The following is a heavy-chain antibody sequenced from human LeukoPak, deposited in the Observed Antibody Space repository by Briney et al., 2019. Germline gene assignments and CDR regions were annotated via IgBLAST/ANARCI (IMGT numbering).Heavy chain of an antibody. CDR2: ISGSGGST. Sequence: PGGSLRLSCAASGFTFSSYAMSWVRQAPGEGLEWVSAISGSGGSTYYADSVKGRFTISRDNSKNTLYLQMNSLRAEDTAVYYCAKDRDIQEYYYYYMDVWGKGTTVTVSS. J-gene: IGHJ6*03. CDR3: AKDRDIQEYYYYYMDV. CDR1: GFTFSSYA. V-gene: IGHV3-23*01. D-gene: IGHD2-15*01.